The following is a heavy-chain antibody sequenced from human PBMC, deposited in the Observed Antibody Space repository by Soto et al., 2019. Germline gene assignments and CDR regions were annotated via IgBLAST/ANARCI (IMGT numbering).Heavy chain of an antibody. CDR2: IYYSGST. J-gene: IGHJ6*02. V-gene: IGHV4-59*01. D-gene: IGHD5-18*01. CDR1: GGSISSYY. Sequence: SETLSLTXTVSGGSISSYYWSWIRQPPGKGLEWIGYIYYSGSTNYNPSLKSRVTISVDTSKNQFSLKLSSVTAADTAVYYCARGPVGYSYGLGNYYYYYGMDVWGQGTTVTVSS. CDR3: ARGPVGYSYGLGNYYYYYGMDV.